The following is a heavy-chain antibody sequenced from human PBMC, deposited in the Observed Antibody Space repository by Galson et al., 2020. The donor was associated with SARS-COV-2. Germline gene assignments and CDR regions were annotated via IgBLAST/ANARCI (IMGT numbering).Heavy chain of an antibody. V-gene: IGHV3-30*04. J-gene: IGHJ4*02. Sequence: GESLKISCAASGFTFSNYVMHWVRQAPGKGPEWVAVISSDVSNSFYADSLKGRFTISRDNSKSTLYLQMNSLRAEDTAVYYCARGGEWELPYYFDYWGQGTLVTVSS. CDR2: ISSDVSNS. CDR3: ARGGEWELPYYFDY. CDR1: GFTFSNYV. D-gene: IGHD1-26*01.